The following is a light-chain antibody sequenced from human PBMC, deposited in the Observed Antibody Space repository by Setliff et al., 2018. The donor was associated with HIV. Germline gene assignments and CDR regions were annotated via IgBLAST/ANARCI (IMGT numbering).Light chain of an antibody. J-gene: IGLJ1*01. CDR1: SSNIGTYNL. Sequence: SVLTQPASVSASPGQSITISCGGNSSNIGTYNLVSWYQQHPDKAPQLTIFEVNKRPSGVSDRFSGSKSGNTASLTISGLQAEDEADYYCSSYAGADTFDAFGTGTKVTVL. V-gene: IGLV2-23*02. CDR2: EVN. CDR3: SSYAGADTFDA.